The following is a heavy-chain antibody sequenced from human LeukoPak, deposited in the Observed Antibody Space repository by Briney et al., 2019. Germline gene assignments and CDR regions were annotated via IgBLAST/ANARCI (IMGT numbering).Heavy chain of an antibody. J-gene: IGHJ4*02. V-gene: IGHV1-2*06. Sequence: ASVNVSCKASGYTFTGYYTHWVRQAPGQGLEWMGRINPNSGGTNYAQKFQGRVTMTRDTSISTAYMELSSLRSDDTAVYYCARVVMGATSIDYWGQGTLVTVSS. D-gene: IGHD1-26*01. CDR1: GYTFTGYY. CDR2: INPNSGGT. CDR3: ARVVMGATSIDY.